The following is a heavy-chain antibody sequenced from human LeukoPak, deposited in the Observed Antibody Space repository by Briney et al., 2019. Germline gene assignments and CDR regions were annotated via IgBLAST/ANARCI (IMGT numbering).Heavy chain of an antibody. CDR3: SNGIYDRSF. V-gene: IGHV3-7*01. D-gene: IGHD3-22*01. CDR1: GFTFTRYW. Sequence: TGGSLRLSCATSGFTFTRYWMAWIRQSPGKGLEWVVNVKQDGSEQCWLDSVEGRFTVSRDNAENSLYLQMNNLRAEDTGVYFCSNGIYDRSFWGQGTLVTVSS. CDR2: VKQDGSEQ. J-gene: IGHJ4*02.